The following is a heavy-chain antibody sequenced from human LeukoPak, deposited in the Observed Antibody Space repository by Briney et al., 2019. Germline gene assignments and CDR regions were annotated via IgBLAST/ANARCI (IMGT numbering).Heavy chain of an antibody. CDR3: AKDRVVVPAAIDY. D-gene: IGHD2-2*01. CDR2: ISGSGGST. CDR1: GFTFSSYA. V-gene: IGHV3-23*01. J-gene: IGHJ4*02. Sequence: PGGSLRLSYAASGFTFSSYAMSWVRQAPGKGLEWVSAISGSGGSTYYADSVKGRFTISRDNSKNTLYLQMNSLRAEDTAVYYCAKDRVVVPAAIDYWGQGTLVTVSS.